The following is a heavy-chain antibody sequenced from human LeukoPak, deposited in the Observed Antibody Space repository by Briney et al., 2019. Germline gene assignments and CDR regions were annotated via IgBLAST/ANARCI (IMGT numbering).Heavy chain of an antibody. CDR3: AKSSGHSSSFFDH. CDR1: GFTFSDSA. J-gene: IGHJ4*02. Sequence: PGGSLRLSCAASGFTFSDSAMTWVRQAPGKGLEWVSLISASGVSTYYADSVKGRFTISRDNSKDTVYLQMNSLRVEDTARYYCAKSSGHSSSFFDHWGQGTLVTVSS. D-gene: IGHD3-22*01. CDR2: ISASGVST. V-gene: IGHV3-23*01.